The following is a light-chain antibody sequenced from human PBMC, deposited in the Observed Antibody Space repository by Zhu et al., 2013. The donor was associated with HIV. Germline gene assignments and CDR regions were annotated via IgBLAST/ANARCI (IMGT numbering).Light chain of an antibody. V-gene: IGLV2-23*02. CDR3: CSYAGDSTLV. CDR1: NSDIGSYDL. CDR2: EVI. Sequence: QSALTQPASVSGSPGQSITISCTGTNSDIGSYDLVSWYQQHPGKAPKLMIYEVIKRPSGVSNRFSGSKSGNTASLAISGLQAEDEADYYCCSYAGDSTLVFGGGTKLTVL. J-gene: IGLJ3*02.